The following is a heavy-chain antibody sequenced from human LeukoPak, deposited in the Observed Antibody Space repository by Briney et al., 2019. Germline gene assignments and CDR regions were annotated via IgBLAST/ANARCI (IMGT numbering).Heavy chain of an antibody. V-gene: IGHV3-48*02. Sequence: PGGSLRLSCAASGFTFSSYSMNWVRQAPGKGLEWVSYISSNSSTIYYADSVKGRFTISRENAKNSLYLQMDSLRDEDTAVYYCANQRAGTYYYGMDVWGQGTTVTVSS. CDR3: ANQRAGTYYYGMDV. D-gene: IGHD6-19*01. J-gene: IGHJ6*02. CDR2: ISSNSSTI. CDR1: GFTFSSYS.